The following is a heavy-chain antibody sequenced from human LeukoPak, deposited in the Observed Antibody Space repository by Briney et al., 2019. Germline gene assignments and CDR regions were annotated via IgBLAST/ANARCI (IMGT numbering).Heavy chain of an antibody. CDR1: GGSISSYY. V-gene: IGHV4-4*07. CDR3: AREHIVVSYFDY. CDR2: IYTSGST. Sequence: SETLSLTCTVSGGSISSYYWNWIRQPAGKGLEWIGRIYTSGSTNYNPSLKSRVTMSVDTSKNQFSLKLSSVTAADTAVYYCAREHIVVSYFDYWGQGTLVTVSS. J-gene: IGHJ4*02. D-gene: IGHD2-21*01.